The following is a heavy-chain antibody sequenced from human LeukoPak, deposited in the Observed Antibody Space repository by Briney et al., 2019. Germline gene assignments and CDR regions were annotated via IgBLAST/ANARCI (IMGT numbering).Heavy chain of an antibody. CDR3: GRGPGYSSSSYYFDF. Sequence: GGSLRLSCAASGFTFSSYAMHWVRQAPGKGLEYVSAISSNGGSTYYANSVKSRFTISRDNSKNTLYLQMGSLRAEDMAVYYCGRGPGYSSSSYYFDFWGQGTLVTVSS. V-gene: IGHV3-64*01. D-gene: IGHD6-6*01. J-gene: IGHJ4*02. CDR1: GFTFSSYA. CDR2: ISSNGGST.